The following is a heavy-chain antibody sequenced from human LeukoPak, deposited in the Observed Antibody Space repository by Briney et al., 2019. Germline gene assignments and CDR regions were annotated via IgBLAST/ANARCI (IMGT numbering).Heavy chain of an antibody. D-gene: IGHD1-7*01. CDR3: ARDFKCSWKYVEIDF. J-gene: IGHJ4*02. Sequence: ASVKVSCKPSGYTFTSYGISWVRQAPGQGLEWMGWISAYSGNTDYAQRLKGRIAMTTDTPRSTAYMELRSLRSDDTAVYYCARDFKCSWKYVEIDFWGTGARVTVSS. V-gene: IGHV1-18*01. CDR1: GYTFTSYG. CDR2: ISAYSGNT.